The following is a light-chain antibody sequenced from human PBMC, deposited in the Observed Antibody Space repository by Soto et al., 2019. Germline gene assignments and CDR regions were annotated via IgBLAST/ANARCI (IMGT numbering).Light chain of an antibody. CDR3: GTWDSSLSAVL. CDR2: ANN. Sequence: QSVLTQPPSVSAAPGQKVTISCSGSSSNIGNNYVSWYQQLPGTAPKLLIYANNERPSGITDRFSGSKSGTSATLGITGLQTGDESDYYCGTWDSSLSAVLFGGGTKLTVL. CDR1: SSNIGNNY. J-gene: IGLJ2*01. V-gene: IGLV1-51*01.